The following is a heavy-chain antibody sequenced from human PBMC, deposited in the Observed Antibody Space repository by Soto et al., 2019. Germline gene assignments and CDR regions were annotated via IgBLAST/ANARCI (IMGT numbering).Heavy chain of an antibody. CDR1: GGTFSSYT. D-gene: IGHD3-10*01. J-gene: IGHJ4*02. V-gene: IGHV1-69*02. CDR3: ARGVTYYYGSGSLALDY. CDR2: IIPILGIA. Sequence: ASVKVSCKASGGTFSSYTISWVRQAPGQGLEWMGRIIPILGIANYAQKFQGRVTITADKSTSTAYMELSSLRSEDTAVYYCARGVTYYYGSGSLALDYWGQGTLVT.